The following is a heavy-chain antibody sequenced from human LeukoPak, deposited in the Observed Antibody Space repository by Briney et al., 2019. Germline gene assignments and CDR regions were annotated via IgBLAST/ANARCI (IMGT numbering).Heavy chain of an antibody. Sequence: GRSLRLSCAASGVTFSSYSVHWVRQAPGKGLEWVSVISFDGKKKYYADSVKGRFTISRDNSKDTLYLQMNSLRTEDTAVYYCARDFGYDSGTYLVHWGQGTLVTVSS. CDR2: ISFDGKKK. CDR3: ARDFGYDSGTYLVH. D-gene: IGHD3-10*01. CDR1: GVTFSSYS. J-gene: IGHJ4*02. V-gene: IGHV3-30*04.